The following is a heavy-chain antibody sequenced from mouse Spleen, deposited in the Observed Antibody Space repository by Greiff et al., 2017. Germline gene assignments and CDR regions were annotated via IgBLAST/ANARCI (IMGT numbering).Heavy chain of an antibody. CDR1: GYTFTSYW. CDR2: IHPNSGST. CDR3: ARKDWDGYFDY. V-gene: IGHV1-64*01. D-gene: IGHD4-1*01. J-gene: IGHJ2*01. Sequence: VQLQQPGAELVKPGASVKLSCKASGYTFTSYWMHWVKQRPGQGLEWIGMIHPNSGSTNYNEKFKSKATLTVDKSSSTAYMQLSSLTSEDSAVYYCARKDWDGYFDYWGQGTTLTVSS.